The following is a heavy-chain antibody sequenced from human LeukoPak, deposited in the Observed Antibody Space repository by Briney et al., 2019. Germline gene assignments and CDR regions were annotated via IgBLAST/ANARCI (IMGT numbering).Heavy chain of an antibody. CDR1: GFIFSNYA. V-gene: IGHV3-23*01. J-gene: IGHJ4*02. D-gene: IGHD2-8*02. CDR2: ISDDGGSM. CDR3: AKRVAYNGPGGYFDY. Sequence: GGSLRLSCAASGFIFSNYAMSWVRQAPGKGLEWVSAISDDGGSMYYADSVKGRFAISRDKSKNTLYLQMNSLRVEDTALYYCAKRVAYNGPGGYFDYWGQGTLVTVSS.